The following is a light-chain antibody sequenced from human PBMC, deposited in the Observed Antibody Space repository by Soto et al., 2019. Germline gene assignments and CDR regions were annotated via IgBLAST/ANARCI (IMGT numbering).Light chain of an antibody. Sequence: DIPMTQSPSTLSASVGDRVTITYRASQSISSWLAWYQQKPGKAPKLLIYDASSLESGVPSRFSGSGSGTEFTLTISSLQPDDFATYYCQQYNSYGTFGQGTKVEIK. CDR1: QSISSW. J-gene: IGKJ1*01. CDR3: QQYNSYGT. V-gene: IGKV1-5*01. CDR2: DAS.